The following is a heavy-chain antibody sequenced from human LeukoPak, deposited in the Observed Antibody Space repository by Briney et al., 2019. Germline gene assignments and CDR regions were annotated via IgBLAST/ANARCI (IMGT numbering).Heavy chain of an antibody. Sequence: GGSLRLSCAASGFTFSDYWMTWVRQAPGKGLQWVANIKDDGSETYYVDSVKGRFTISRDNAKNSLYLQMNSLRAEDTAVYYCAKDAAVGSSGYYYVPPLYYFHYWGQGTLVTVST. CDR2: IKDDGSET. V-gene: IGHV3-7*01. J-gene: IGHJ4*02. CDR3: AKDAAVGSSGYYYVPPLYYFHY. D-gene: IGHD3-22*01. CDR1: GFTFSDYW.